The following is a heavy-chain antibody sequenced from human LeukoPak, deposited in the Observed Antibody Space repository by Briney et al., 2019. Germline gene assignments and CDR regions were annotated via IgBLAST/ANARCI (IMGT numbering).Heavy chain of an antibody. Sequence: GGSLRPSCAASGFTFSSSWMTWVRQAPGKGLEWVANIKEDGSEKYYVDSVKGRFTISRDNAKNSLSLQMNSLRAEDTAVYYCARSLFYSSSSGWGQGTLVTVSS. J-gene: IGHJ4*02. CDR2: IKEDGSEK. D-gene: IGHD6-6*01. CDR1: GFTFSSSW. CDR3: ARSLFYSSSSG. V-gene: IGHV3-7*02.